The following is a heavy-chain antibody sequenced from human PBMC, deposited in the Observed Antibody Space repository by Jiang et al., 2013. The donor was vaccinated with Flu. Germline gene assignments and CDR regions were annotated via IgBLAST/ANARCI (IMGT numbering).Heavy chain of an antibody. CDR3: ARGQEFSGPAAGTGFDY. J-gene: IGHJ4*02. D-gene: IGHD6-13*01. CDR1: GGSISSYNW. V-gene: IGHV4-4*02. Sequence: PGLVKPSGTLSLTCDVSGGSISSYNWWHWVRQPPGKGLEWIGEIFHSGSTNYIPSLKSRVTISVDKSKNQFSLRLSSVTAADTAVYYCARGQEFSGPAAGTGFDYWGQGTLIIVSS. CDR2: IFHSGST.